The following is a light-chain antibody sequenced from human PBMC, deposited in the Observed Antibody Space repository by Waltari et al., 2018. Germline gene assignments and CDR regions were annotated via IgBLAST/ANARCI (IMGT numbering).Light chain of an antibody. CDR1: QDISNY. CDR3: QQYDNLPA. CDR2: DAA. J-gene: IGKJ3*01. Sequence: DIQMTQSPSSLSASVGDRVTITCQASQDISNYLNWYQQKPGKAPKLLIDDAANLETGGPERFSGSGSGTDFTFTISSLQPEDIATYYCQQYDNLPAFGPGTKVDIK. V-gene: IGKV1-33*01.